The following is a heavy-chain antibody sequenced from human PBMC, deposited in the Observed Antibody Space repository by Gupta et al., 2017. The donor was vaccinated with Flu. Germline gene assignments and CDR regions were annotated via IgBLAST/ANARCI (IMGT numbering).Heavy chain of an antibody. CDR3: ARPTAAVLDV. Sequence: ITWVRQVPGQGLEWMAWISPYNGNKQYSQRFQDRVILTTDTTTNSAHMELTSLRSDDTAVYFCARPTAAVLDVWGQGTTVTVSS. D-gene: IGHD6-25*01. V-gene: IGHV1-18*01. CDR2: ISPYNGNK. J-gene: IGHJ6*02.